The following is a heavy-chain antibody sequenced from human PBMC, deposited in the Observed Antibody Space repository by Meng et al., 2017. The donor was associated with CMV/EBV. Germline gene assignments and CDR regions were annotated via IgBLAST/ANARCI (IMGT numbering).Heavy chain of an antibody. CDR3: ARDWSSTSCYMEELNWFDP. J-gene: IGHJ5*02. Sequence: SVKVSCKASGYTFTSYGISWVRQAPGQGLEWMGGIIPIFGTANYAQKFQGRVTITTDESTSTAYMELSSLRSEDTAVYYCARDWSSTSCYMEELNWFDPWGQGTLVTVSS. D-gene: IGHD2-2*02. V-gene: IGHV1-69*05. CDR1: GYTFTSYG. CDR2: IIPIFGTA.